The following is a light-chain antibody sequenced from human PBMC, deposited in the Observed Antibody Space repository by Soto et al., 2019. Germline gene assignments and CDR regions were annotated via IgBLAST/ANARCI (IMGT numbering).Light chain of an antibody. V-gene: IGKV3-20*01. CDR1: QSVSSSY. CDR2: GAS. Sequence: IVLTQSPGTLSFSPGERATLSCRASQSVSSSYLAWYQQKPGQAPRLLVYGASSGATGIPDRFSGSGSGKDFTLTISRLEPEDFAVYYCQQYGGSPFTFGPGTKVEIX. J-gene: IGKJ3*01. CDR3: QQYGGSPFT.